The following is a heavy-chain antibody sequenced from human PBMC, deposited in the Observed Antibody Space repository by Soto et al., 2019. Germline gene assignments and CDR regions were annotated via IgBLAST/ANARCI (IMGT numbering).Heavy chain of an antibody. CDR1: GGSISSYY. CDR2: IYNSGRY. D-gene: IGHD1-1*01. CDR3: ARTLPNRQLFDS. V-gene: IGHV4-59*01. J-gene: IGHJ4*02. Sequence: SETLSLTCTVSGGSISSYYWSWIRQPPGKGLEWIGYIYNSGRYNYNPSLESRLTISIDTSKNQFSLRLASVTAADTAVYYCARTLPNRQLFDSWSQGTLVT.